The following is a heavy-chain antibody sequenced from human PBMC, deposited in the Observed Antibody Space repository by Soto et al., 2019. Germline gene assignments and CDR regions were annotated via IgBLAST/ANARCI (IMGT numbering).Heavy chain of an antibody. CDR2: IDEYGSTI. CDR3: TRDIGGKGAY. Sequence: GGSLRLSCAASGFTFSSYWMHWVRQVPGKGLLWVSRIDEYGSTINYADSVKGRFTISRDNARNTLYLEMNSLRAEDTALYYCTRDIGGKGAYWGPGTLVTAPQ. J-gene: IGHJ4*02. D-gene: IGHD3-10*01. CDR1: GFTFSSYW. V-gene: IGHV3-74*01.